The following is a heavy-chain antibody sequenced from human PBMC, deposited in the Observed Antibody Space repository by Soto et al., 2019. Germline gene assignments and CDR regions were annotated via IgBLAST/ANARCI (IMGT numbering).Heavy chain of an antibody. D-gene: IGHD3-22*01. CDR2: TYYRSKWNT. CDR3: ARDYYESGGYFDC. Sequence: TGAIRGDNVSRNSAAWNWIRQSPSRGLEWLGRTYYRSKWNTDYAVSVNSRITISPDTSKNQFSLQLKSVTPEDTGVYYCARDYYESGGYFDCWGQRHLVTVSS. CDR1: GDNVSRNSAA. V-gene: IGHV6-1*01. J-gene: IGHJ4*02.